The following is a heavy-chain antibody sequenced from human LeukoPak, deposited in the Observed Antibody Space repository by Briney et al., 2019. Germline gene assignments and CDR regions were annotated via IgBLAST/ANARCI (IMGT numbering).Heavy chain of an antibody. J-gene: IGHJ4*02. D-gene: IGHD1-26*01. CDR3: AKGSRGSYDY. CDR2: IIDSGIST. V-gene: IGHV3-23*01. CDR1: GFTFTTYW. Sequence: GGSLRLSCAASGFTFTTYWMSWVRQAPEKGLEWVSSIIDSGISTYYEDSVKGRFSISRDNSKNTLYLQMNSLRAEDTAVYYCAKGSRGSYDYWGQGTLVTVSS.